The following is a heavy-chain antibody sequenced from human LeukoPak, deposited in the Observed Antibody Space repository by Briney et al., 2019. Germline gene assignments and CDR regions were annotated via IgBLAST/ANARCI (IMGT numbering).Heavy chain of an antibody. V-gene: IGHV3-69-1*01. J-gene: IGHJ6*02. CDR3: ARGHYGLDV. CDR1: GIAFSDYT. CDR2: IYSSGEI. Sequence: PGGSLRLSCAASGIAFSDYTMNWVRQAPGKGLEWVSVIYSSGEIYYIESVEGRFTISRDNSKNILYLQMNTLRAEDTAVYYCARGHYGLDVWGQGTTVTVSS.